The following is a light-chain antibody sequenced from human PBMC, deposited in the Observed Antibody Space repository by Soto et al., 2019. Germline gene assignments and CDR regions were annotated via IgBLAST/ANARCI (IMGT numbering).Light chain of an antibody. Sequence: SSDLTQPPSVSVSPGQTASITCSGDKLGDKYACWYQQKQGQSPVLVIYQDSKRPSGIPERFSGSNSGNTATLTISGTQAKDEAGYYCQAWDNSPHVVFGGGTKLTVL. CDR1: KLGDKY. CDR2: QDS. J-gene: IGLJ2*01. CDR3: QAWDNSPHVV. V-gene: IGLV3-1*01.